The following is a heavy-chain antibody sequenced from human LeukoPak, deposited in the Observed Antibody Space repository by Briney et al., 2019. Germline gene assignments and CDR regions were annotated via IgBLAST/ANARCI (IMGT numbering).Heavy chain of an antibody. Sequence: ASVKVSCKASGYTFTSYDINWVRQATGQGLECMGWMNPNSGNTGYAQKFQGRVTMTRNTSISTAYMELSGLRSEDTAVYYCARGLLSGYSYGWEFDYWGQGTLVTVSS. CDR2: MNPNSGNT. CDR3: ARGLLSGYSYGWEFDY. V-gene: IGHV1-8*01. D-gene: IGHD5-18*01. CDR1: GYTFTSYD. J-gene: IGHJ4*02.